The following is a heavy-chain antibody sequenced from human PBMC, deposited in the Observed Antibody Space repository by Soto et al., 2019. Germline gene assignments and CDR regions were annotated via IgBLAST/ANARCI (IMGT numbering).Heavy chain of an antibody. D-gene: IGHD2-15*01. CDR2: IIPIFGTA. V-gene: IGHV1-69*06. Sequence: SVKVSCKASGGSFSGYAISWVRQAPGQGLEWMGGIIPIFGTANYAQKFQGRVTITADKSTSTAYMELSGLRSEDTAVYYCARDTGSARMFDYWGQGTLVTVSS. CDR3: ARDTGSARMFDY. J-gene: IGHJ4*02. CDR1: GGSFSGYA.